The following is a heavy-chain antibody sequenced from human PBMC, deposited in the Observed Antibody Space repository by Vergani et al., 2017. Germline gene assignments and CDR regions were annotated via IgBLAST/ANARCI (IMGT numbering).Heavy chain of an antibody. V-gene: IGHV1-69*01. CDR3: ARAWGTAPTDSYFDY. D-gene: IGHD3-16*01. CDR1: GGTFSSYA. Sequence: QVQLVQSGAEVKKPGSSVRVSCKASGGTFSSYAISWVRQAPGQGLEWMGGIIPIFGTANYAQKFQGRVTITADESTSTAYMELSRLRSEDTAVYYCARAWGTAPTDSYFDYWGQGTLVTVSS. CDR2: IIPIFGTA. J-gene: IGHJ4*02.